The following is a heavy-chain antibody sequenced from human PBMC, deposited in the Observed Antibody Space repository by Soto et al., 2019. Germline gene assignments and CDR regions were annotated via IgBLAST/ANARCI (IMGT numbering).Heavy chain of an antibody. V-gene: IGHV4-59*01. CDR3: ARDRTVMVQGQTVRGVFDY. J-gene: IGHJ4*02. CDR2: ISYSGST. D-gene: IGHD3-10*01. Sequence: SETLSLTCTVSGGSISTYYWSWIRQSPGKGLEWIGYISYSGSTKYNPSLKSRVTISLDTSKNQFSLKLSSMTAADTGVYYCARDRTVMVQGQTVRGVFDYWGQGTPVTVSS. CDR1: GGSISTYY.